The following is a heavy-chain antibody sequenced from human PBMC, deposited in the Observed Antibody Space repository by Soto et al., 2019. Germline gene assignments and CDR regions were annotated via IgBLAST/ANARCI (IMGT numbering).Heavy chain of an antibody. Sequence: GGSLRLSCAASGFTFSSYSMNWVRQAPGKGLEWVSSISSSSSYIYYADSVKGRFTISRDNAKNSLYLQMNSLRAEDTAVYYCAKGYCSGGSCHTPLDAFDIWGQGTMVTVSS. CDR2: ISSSSSYI. V-gene: IGHV3-21*01. D-gene: IGHD2-15*01. CDR3: AKGYCSGGSCHTPLDAFDI. CDR1: GFTFSSYS. J-gene: IGHJ3*02.